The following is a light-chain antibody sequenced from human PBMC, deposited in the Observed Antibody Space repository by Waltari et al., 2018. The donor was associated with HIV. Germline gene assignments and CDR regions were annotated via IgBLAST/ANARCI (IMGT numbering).Light chain of an antibody. J-gene: IGLJ3*02. CDR3: GTWDSSVGAAV. CDR1: SSTFGSGF. Sequence: QYVLTQPPSVSAAPGQKVTIASSGSSSTFGSGFVSWYQHLPGAAPRLLSYGNTKRPSLISDRFSGSKSGTSATLGSTGLQTGDEADYYCGTWDSSVGAAVFGGGTRLTVL. V-gene: IGLV1-51*01. CDR2: GNT.